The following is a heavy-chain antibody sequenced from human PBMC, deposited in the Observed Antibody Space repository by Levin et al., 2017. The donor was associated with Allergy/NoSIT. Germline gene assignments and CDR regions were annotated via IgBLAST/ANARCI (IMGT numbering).Heavy chain of an antibody. CDR1: GGSISSYY. CDR2: IYYSGST. CDR3: ARSKRITIFGVVTEFDY. D-gene: IGHD3-3*01. V-gene: IGHV4-59*01. J-gene: IGHJ4*02. Sequence: GSLRLSCTVSGGSISSYYWSWIRQPPGKGLEWIGYIYYSGSTNYNPSLKSRVTISVDTSKNQFSLKLSSVTAADTAVYYCARSKRITIFGVVTEFDYWGQGTLVSVSS.